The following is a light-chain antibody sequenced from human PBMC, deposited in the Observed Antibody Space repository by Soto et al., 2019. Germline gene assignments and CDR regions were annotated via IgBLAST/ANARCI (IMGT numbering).Light chain of an antibody. V-gene: IGKV1-5*03. CDR2: KAS. Sequence: DIQMTQSPSTLSASVGDRVTITCRVSQSISSWLAWYQQRPGKAPKLLIHKASNLESGVPSRFSSSGSGTEFTLTISSLQPDDSATYYCQQYNRYSTFGPGTKVDIK. CDR3: QQYNRYST. J-gene: IGKJ1*01. CDR1: QSISSW.